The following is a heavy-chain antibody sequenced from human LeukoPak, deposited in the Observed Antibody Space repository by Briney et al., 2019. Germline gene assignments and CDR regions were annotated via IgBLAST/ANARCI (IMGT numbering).Heavy chain of an antibody. CDR1: GFSVRSYV. D-gene: IGHD6-6*01. CDR2: IRFDENDI. V-gene: IGHV3-30*02. Sequence: GGSLRLSCAVSGFSVRSYVIHWVRQAPGKGLEWVALIRFDENDIYYADFVRGRFTISRDNSKNTVYLQMNSLQVEDTAVYYCAKESSAFDVWGQGTRVTASS. CDR3: AKESSAFDV. J-gene: IGHJ3*01.